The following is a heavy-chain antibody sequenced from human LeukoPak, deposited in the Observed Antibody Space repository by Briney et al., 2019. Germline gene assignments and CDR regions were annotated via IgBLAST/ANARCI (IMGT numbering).Heavy chain of an antibody. CDR2: IHYSGST. CDR1: GGSISSGDYF. Sequence: SQTLSHTCTVSGGSISSGDYFWSWLRQHPGKGLEWIGYIHYSGSTYYNPSLKSRVIISVDTSKNQLSLKLSSVTAADTAMYYCARDSGSYPYGMDVWGQGTTVTVSS. J-gene: IGHJ6*02. CDR3: ARDSGSYPYGMDV. D-gene: IGHD3-10*01. V-gene: IGHV4-31*03.